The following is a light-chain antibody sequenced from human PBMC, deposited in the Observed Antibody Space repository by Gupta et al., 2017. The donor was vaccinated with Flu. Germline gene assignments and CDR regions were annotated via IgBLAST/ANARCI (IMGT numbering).Light chain of an antibody. CDR1: SSNIGSNT. CDR2: SNN. V-gene: IGLV1-44*01. J-gene: IGLJ2*01. Sequence: QSVLTQQPSASGTPGQRVTISCSGSSSNIGSNTVNWYQQLPGTAPTLLIYSNNQRPSGVPDRFSGSKSGTSASLAISGLQSEDEADYYCAAWDDSLNGLVFGGGTKLTVL. CDR3: AAWDDSLNGLV.